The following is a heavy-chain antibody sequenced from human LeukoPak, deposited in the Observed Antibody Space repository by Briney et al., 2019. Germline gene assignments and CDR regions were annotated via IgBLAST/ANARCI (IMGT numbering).Heavy chain of an antibody. J-gene: IGHJ6*03. CDR1: GYTFTSYD. CDR2: MNPNSGNT. V-gene: IGHV1-8*03. Sequence: GASVKVSCKASGYTFTSYDINWVRQATGQGLEWMGWMNPNSGNTGYAQKFQGRVTITRNTSISTAYMELSSLRSEDTAVYYCARDGSSWYGYYYMDVWGKGTTVTVSS. CDR3: ARDGSSWYGYYYMDV. D-gene: IGHD6-13*01.